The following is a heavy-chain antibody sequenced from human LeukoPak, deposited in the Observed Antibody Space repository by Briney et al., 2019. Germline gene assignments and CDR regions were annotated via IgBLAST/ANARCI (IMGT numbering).Heavy chain of an antibody. V-gene: IGHV4-39*07. Sequence: SETLSLTCTVSGGSISSSSYYWGWIRQPPGKGLEWIGSIYYSGSTNYNPSLKSRVTMSVDTSKNQFSLKLSSVTAADTAVYYCARRIRFPSLRAFDIWGQGTMVTVSS. D-gene: IGHD3-3*01. CDR1: GGSISSSSYY. J-gene: IGHJ3*02. CDR2: IYYSGST. CDR3: ARRIRFPSLRAFDI.